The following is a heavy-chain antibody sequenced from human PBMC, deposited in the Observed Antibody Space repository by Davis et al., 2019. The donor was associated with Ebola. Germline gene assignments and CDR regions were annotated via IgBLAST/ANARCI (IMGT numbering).Heavy chain of an antibody. CDR3: ARVGWFGELLMDY. CDR1: GYTFTGYY. Sequence: AASVKVSCKASGYTFTGYYMHWVRQAPGQGLEWMGWINAGNGNTKYSQKFQGRVTITRDTSASTAYMELSSLRSEDTAVYYCARVGWFGELLMDYWGQGTLVTVSS. CDR2: INAGNGNT. D-gene: IGHD3-10*01. J-gene: IGHJ4*02. V-gene: IGHV1-3*01.